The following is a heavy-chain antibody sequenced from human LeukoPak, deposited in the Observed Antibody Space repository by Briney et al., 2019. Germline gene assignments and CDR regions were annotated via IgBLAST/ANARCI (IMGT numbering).Heavy chain of an antibody. CDR2: INPNSGGT. D-gene: IGHD5-12*01. CDR1: GYTFTGYY. Sequence: ASVKVSCKTSGYTFTGYYVHWVRQAPGQGLEWMGWINPNSGGTNYAQKFQGRVTMTRDTSISTAYMELSRLRSDDTAVYYCARGQYGGYAAPFDYWGQGTLVTVSS. J-gene: IGHJ4*02. V-gene: IGHV1-2*02. CDR3: ARGQYGGYAAPFDY.